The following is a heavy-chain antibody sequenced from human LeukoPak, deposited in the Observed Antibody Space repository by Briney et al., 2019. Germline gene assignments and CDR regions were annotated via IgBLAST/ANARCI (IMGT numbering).Heavy chain of an antibody. CDR3: ARGRSLRSGAFGY. D-gene: IGHD1-26*01. CDR1: GGSISSYY. Sequence: PSETLSLTCTVSGGSISSYYWSWIRQPPGKGLEWIGEINHSGSTNYNPSLKSRVTISVDTSKNQLSLKVSSVTAADTAVYYCARGRSLRSGAFGYWGQGTLVTVSS. V-gene: IGHV4-34*01. CDR2: INHSGST. J-gene: IGHJ4*02.